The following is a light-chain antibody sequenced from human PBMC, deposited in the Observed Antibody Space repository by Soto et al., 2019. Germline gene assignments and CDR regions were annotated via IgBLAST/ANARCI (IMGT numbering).Light chain of an antibody. CDR1: QSVSSSY. J-gene: IGKJ1*01. CDR3: QHYITSLTT. Sequence: EIVFTQSPGTLSLSPGERATLSCRASQSVSSSYLAWYQQKPGQAPRLLIYGASSRETGIPDRFSGSGSGTEFTLTISRLEPEDFAVYYCQHYITSLTTFGQGTKVDIK. V-gene: IGKV3-20*01. CDR2: GAS.